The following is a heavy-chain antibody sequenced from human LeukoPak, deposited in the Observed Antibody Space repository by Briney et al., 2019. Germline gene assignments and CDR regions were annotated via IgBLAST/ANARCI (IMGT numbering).Heavy chain of an antibody. J-gene: IGHJ4*02. CDR1: GGTFSSYA. CDR2: IIPIFGTA. V-gene: IGHV1-69*13. Sequence: GASVNVSCKASGGTFSSYAISWVRQAPGQGLEWMGGIIPIFGTANYAQKFQGRVTITADESTSTAYMELSSLRSEDTAVYYCARARRITIFGADDYWGQGTLVTVSS. CDR3: ARARRITIFGADDY. D-gene: IGHD3-3*01.